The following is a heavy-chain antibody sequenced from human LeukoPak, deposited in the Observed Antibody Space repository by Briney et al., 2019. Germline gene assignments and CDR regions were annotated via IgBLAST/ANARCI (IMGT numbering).Heavy chain of an antibody. D-gene: IGHD5-12*01. CDR1: GYSVSSGYY. CDR2: SYPRGST. J-gene: IGHJ4*02. V-gene: IGHV4-38-2*02. Sequence: SETLSLTCTVCGYSVSSGYYWGWIRQPPGKGLEWIGSSYPRGSTYYNPSLTSRVTISLDTSKNQFSLKLSSVTAADTAVYYCARGIVATIGMALGYWGQGTLVTVSS. CDR3: ARGIVATIGMALGY.